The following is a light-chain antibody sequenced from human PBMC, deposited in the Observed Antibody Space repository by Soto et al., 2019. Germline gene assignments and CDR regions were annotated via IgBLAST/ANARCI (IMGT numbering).Light chain of an antibody. CDR2: AAS. V-gene: IGKV1-39*01. Sequence: DIQMTQSPSSLSASVGDSVTITCRASQSISSYLNWYQQKTGKAPKLLIYAASSLKSGVPLRFSGSGSGTDVTLTISSLQPEDFATYYCQQSFSKFLYTFGQGTKLEIK. CDR1: QSISSY. J-gene: IGKJ2*01. CDR3: QQSFSKFLYT.